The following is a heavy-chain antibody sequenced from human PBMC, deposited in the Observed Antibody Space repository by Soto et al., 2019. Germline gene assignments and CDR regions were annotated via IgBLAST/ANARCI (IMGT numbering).Heavy chain of an antibody. CDR1: GFNFNDYG. J-gene: IGHJ6*02. CDR3: AKDMENGYNPYYYYGMDV. CDR2: ISWNSVSI. D-gene: IGHD3-10*01. V-gene: IGHV3-9*01. Sequence: GGSLRLSCAASGFNFNDYGMRWVRQAPGKGLEWVSSISWNSVSIGYADSVKGRFTISRDNAKNSLYLQMNTLRAEDTALYYCAKDMENGYNPYYYYGMDVWGQGTTVTVSS.